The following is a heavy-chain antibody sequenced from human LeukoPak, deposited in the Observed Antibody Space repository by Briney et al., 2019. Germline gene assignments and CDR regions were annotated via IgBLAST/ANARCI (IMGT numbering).Heavy chain of an antibody. CDR1: GVSISTYY. CDR2: IDYSGNT. V-gene: IGHV4-59*01. CDR3: ARLTADYYDSSGYYYFYFDY. J-gene: IGHJ4*02. Sequence: SETLSLTCTVSGVSISTYYWTWIRQPPGKGLEWIGNIDYSGNTKYNPSLKSRVTISVDTSKNHFSLKLSSVTAADTAVYYCARLTADYYDSSGYYYFYFDYWGQGTLVTVSS. D-gene: IGHD3-22*01.